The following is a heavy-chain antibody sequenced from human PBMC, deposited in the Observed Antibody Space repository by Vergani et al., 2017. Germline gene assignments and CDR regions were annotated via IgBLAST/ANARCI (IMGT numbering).Heavy chain of an antibody. CDR1: GYTFTSDD. CDR3: VRARRTCTYDHCPRYYYDR. J-gene: IGHJ4*02. D-gene: IGHD2-8*01. Sequence: QVQLVQSGAEVKKPGASVKVSCKASGYTFTSDDINWVRQATGQGLEWMGWMNPISGNTGYAQNLQGRLTITRDTSVNTAYMELSSLTSEDMAVYYCVRARRTCTYDHCPRYYYDRLGQGTLVTVSS. V-gene: IGHV1-8*03. CDR2: MNPISGNT.